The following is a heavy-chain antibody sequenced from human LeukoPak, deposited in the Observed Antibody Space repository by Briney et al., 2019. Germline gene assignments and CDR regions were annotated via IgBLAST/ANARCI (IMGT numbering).Heavy chain of an antibody. Sequence: PGGSQRLSCAASEFTFSNYALHWVRQAPGKGLQWVAVISYDGNTIHYADSVKGRFIISRDTSKNTLYLQMNSLRAEDTAVYYCARSGGLQKFDYWGRGTLVTVSS. CDR1: EFTFSNYA. J-gene: IGHJ4*02. D-gene: IGHD4-11*01. V-gene: IGHV3-30-3*01. CDR3: ARSGGLQKFDY. CDR2: ISYDGNTI.